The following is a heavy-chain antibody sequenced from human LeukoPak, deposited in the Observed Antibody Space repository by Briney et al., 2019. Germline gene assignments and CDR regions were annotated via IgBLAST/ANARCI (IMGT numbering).Heavy chain of an antibody. J-gene: IGHJ5*02. V-gene: IGHV4-39*01. CDR1: GGSISSSSYY. CDR3: ARHARGYSSSWYDNWFDP. Sequence: SETLSLTCTVSGGSISSSSYYWGWIRQPPGKGLEWIGSIYYSGSTYYNPSLKSRVTISVDTSKNQFSLKLSSVTAADTAVYYCARHARGYSSSWYDNWFDPWGQGTLVTVSS. CDR2: IYYSGST. D-gene: IGHD6-13*01.